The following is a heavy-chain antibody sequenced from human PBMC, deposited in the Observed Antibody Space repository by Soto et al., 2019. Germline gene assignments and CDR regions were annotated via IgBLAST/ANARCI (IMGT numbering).Heavy chain of an antibody. D-gene: IGHD5-18*01. CDR3: ARDGGSYGYEIAY. CDR1: GFTFSSYS. J-gene: IGHJ4*02. V-gene: IGHV3-21*01. Sequence: EVQLVESGGGLVKPGGSLRLSCAASGFTFSSYSMNWVRQAPGKGLEWVSSISSSSSYIYYADSVKGRFTISRDNAKNSLYLQMNSLRAEDTAVYYCARDGGSYGYEIAYWGQGTLVTVSS. CDR2: ISSSSSYI.